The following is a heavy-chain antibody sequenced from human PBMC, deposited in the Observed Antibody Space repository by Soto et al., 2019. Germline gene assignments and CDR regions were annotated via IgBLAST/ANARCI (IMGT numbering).Heavy chain of an antibody. CDR1: GSTFSSYT. Sequence: QVQLVQSGAEVRKPGSSVEVSCMASGSTFSSYTVNWVRQAPGQGLEWIGRIIPVLGVTHYARRFQGRVTITADSYRKTAYMEQTSLTSEDTAVYYCARRRYCGVDCYNKFYYGMDVWGQGTTVTVSS. CDR3: ARRRYCGVDCYNKFYYGMDV. D-gene: IGHD2-21*02. V-gene: IGHV1-69*02. CDR2: IIPVLGVT. J-gene: IGHJ6*02.